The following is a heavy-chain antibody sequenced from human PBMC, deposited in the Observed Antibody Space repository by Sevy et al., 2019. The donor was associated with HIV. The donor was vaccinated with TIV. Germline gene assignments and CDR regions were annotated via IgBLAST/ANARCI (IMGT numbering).Heavy chain of an antibody. CDR3: TTDSPGIAAAGNYYYYGMDV. V-gene: IGHV3-15*01. CDR2: IKSKTDGGTT. D-gene: IGHD6-13*01. Sequence: GGSLRLSCAASGFTFSNAWMSWVRQAPGKGLEWVGRIKSKTDGGTTDYAAPVKGRFTISRDDSKNTLYLQMNSLKTEDTAVYYCTTDSPGIAAAGNYYYYGMDVWGQGTTVTVSS. J-gene: IGHJ6*02. CDR1: GFTFSNAW.